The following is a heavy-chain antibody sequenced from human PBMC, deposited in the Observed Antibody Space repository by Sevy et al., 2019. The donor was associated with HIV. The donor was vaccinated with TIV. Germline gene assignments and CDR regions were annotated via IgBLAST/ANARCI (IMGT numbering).Heavy chain of an antibody. V-gene: IGHV4-34*01. CDR1: GGSFSGYY. Sequence: TLSLPCAVYGGSFSGYYWSWIRRPPGKGLGWVGEINHSGSTNYNPSLKSRVTISVDTSNNQFSLKLSSVTAADTAVYYCARHCSSSSCSHAFDIWGQGTMVTVSS. J-gene: IGHJ3*02. CDR2: INHSGST. D-gene: IGHD2-2*01. CDR3: ARHCSSSSCSHAFDI.